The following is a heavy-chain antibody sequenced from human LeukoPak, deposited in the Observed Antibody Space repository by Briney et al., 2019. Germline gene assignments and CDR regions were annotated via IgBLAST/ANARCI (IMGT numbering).Heavy chain of an antibody. CDR2: IYYTGRT. D-gene: IGHD4-11*01. J-gene: IGHJ4*02. V-gene: IGHV4-59*01. CDR1: GGSISTYC. CDR3: ARGRPYSNFAEDYFDY. Sequence: PSETLSLTCTVSGGSISTYCWNWIRQSPGKGLEWIGCIYYTGRTTYNPSLQSRVTLSIDTSKNQFSLKLSSVTAADTAVYYCARGRPYSNFAEDYFDYWGQGTLVTVSS.